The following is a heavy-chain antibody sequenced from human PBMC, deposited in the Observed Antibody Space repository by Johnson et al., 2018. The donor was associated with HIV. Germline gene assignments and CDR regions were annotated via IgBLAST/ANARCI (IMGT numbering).Heavy chain of an antibody. D-gene: IGHD1-1*01. CDR2: IRSKANSYAT. CDR3: ARDGSNFGAFDI. CDR1: GFTFSGSA. Sequence: VQLVESGGGLVQPGRSLRLSCAASGFTFSGSAMHWVRQASGKGLEWVGRIRSKANSYATAYAASVKGRFTISRDDSKNTAYLQMNSLKTEDTAVYYCARDGSNFGAFDIWGQGTMVTVSS. V-gene: IGHV3-73*01. J-gene: IGHJ3*02.